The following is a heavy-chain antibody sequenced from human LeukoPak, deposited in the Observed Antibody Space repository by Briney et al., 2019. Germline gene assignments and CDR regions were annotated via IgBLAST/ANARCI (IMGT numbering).Heavy chain of an antibody. CDR3: AVLRGNNY. J-gene: IGHJ4*02. D-gene: IGHD3-10*01. Sequence: GLEWVANIKQDGSEKYYVDSVEGRFSISRDNAKNSLYLQMNSLRVEDTAVYYCAVLRGNNYWGQGTLVTVSS. V-gene: IGHV3-7*01. CDR2: IKQDGSEK.